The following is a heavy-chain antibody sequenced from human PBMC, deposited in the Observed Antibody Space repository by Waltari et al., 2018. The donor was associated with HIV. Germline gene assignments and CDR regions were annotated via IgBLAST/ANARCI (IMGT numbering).Heavy chain of an antibody. CDR2: MNPNSGGT. CDR3: SRGGTILTGYYPSGVS. J-gene: IGHJ5*02. Sequence: QVPLVQSGADVKKPGASVKVSCKDSGYTFTDYYIPWVRQAPGQGLEWMGWMNPNSGGTNYPQKFKGRVTMTRDTSIKTAYLQLSGLTSDDTALYWCSRGGTILTGYYPSGVSWGQGTPVTVSS. CDR1: GYTFTDYY. V-gene: IGHV1-2*02. D-gene: IGHD3-9*01.